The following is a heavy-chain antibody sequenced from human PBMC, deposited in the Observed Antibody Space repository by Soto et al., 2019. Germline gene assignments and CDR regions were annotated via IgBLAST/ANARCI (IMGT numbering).Heavy chain of an antibody. V-gene: IGHV1-69*13. J-gene: IGHJ4*02. CDR3: ARVMGIAVAGNFDY. D-gene: IGHD6-19*01. Sequence: SVKVSCKASGGTFSSYAISWVRQAPGQGLEWMGGIIPIFGTANYAQKFQGRVTITADESTSTAYMELSSLRSEDTAVYYCARVMGIAVAGNFDYWGQGTLVTVSS. CDR2: IIPIFGTA. CDR1: GGTFSSYA.